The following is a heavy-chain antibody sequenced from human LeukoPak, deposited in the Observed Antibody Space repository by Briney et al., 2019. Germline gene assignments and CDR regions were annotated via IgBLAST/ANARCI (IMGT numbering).Heavy chain of an antibody. Sequence: GGSLRLSCAASGFTFSSYAMTWVRQPPGKGLEWVSAIGGSGGSTYYADSVKGRFTVSRDNSKNTFFVQMNSLRADDTAVYYCAKVDSFWYSDLWGRGTLVTVSS. J-gene: IGHJ2*01. D-gene: IGHD3-9*01. V-gene: IGHV3-23*01. CDR1: GFTFSSYA. CDR3: AKVDSFWYSDL. CDR2: IGGSGGST.